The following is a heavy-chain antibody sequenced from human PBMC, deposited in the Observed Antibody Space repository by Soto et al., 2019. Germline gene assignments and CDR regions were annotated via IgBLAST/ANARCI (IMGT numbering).Heavy chain of an antibody. Sequence: GGSLRLSCTASGFTFGDYAMSWVRQAPGKGLEGVGFIRSKAYGGTTEYAASVKGRFTISRDDSKSIAYLQMNSLKTEDTAVYYCTRDRQYCSGGSCYSEDYYYYGMDVWGQGTTVTVSS. J-gene: IGHJ6*02. CDR3: TRDRQYCSGGSCYSEDYYYYGMDV. V-gene: IGHV3-49*04. D-gene: IGHD2-15*01. CDR2: IRSKAYGGTT. CDR1: GFTFGDYA.